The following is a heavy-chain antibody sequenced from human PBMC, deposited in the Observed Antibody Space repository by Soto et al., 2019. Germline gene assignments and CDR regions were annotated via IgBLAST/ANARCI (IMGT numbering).Heavy chain of an antibody. CDR2: ISSSSRDT. Sequence: WGSLRLSCAASGFNFSDYYMTWIRQAPGKGLEWISYISSSSRDTEYADSVKGRFMISRDNAKRSLSLQMNSLRVEDTAVYYCARWLGALTTSDSWGQGTLVTVSS. D-gene: IGHD3-22*01. J-gene: IGHJ4*02. CDR1: GFNFSDYY. CDR3: ARWLGALTTSDS. V-gene: IGHV3-11*06.